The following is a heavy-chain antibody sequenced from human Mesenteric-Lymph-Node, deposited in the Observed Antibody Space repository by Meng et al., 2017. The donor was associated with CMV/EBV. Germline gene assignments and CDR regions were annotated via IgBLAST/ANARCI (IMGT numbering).Heavy chain of an antibody. D-gene: IGHD2-2*01. J-gene: IGHJ4*02. CDR2: ISSSTI. V-gene: IGHV3-11*01. CDR3: ARERGFCSSSSCSAYFDD. Sequence: GGSLRLSCATSGFTFYDYYMSWIRQAPGKGLEWVSYISSSTINYADSVKGRFTISRDNAKNSLHLQMNGLTAEDTAVYFCARERGFCSSSSCSAYFDDWGQGTLVTVSS. CDR1: GFTFYDYY.